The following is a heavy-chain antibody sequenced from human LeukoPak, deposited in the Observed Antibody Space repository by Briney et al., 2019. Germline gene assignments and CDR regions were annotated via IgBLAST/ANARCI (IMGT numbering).Heavy chain of an antibody. J-gene: IGHJ3*02. CDR2: ISWNSGSI. CDR3: AKGRDYFAFDI. Sequence: PGRSLRLSCAASGFTFDDYAMHWVRHAPGKGLEWVSGISWNSGSIGYADSVKGRFTISRDNAKNSLYLQMNSPRAEDTALYYCAKGRDYFAFDIWGQGTMVTVSS. CDR1: GFTFDDYA. D-gene: IGHD3-10*01. V-gene: IGHV3-9*01.